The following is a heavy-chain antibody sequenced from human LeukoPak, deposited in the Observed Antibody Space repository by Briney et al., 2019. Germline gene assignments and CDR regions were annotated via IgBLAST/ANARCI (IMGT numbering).Heavy chain of an antibody. V-gene: IGHV4-34*01. CDR1: GGSFSGYY. J-gene: IGHJ4*02. Sequence: SETLSLTCAVYGGSFSGYYWSWIRKPPGKGLEWIGEINHSGSTNYNPSLKSRVTISVDTSKNQFSLKLSSVTAADTAVYYCARVRSYSLYFDYWGQGTLVTVSS. CDR2: INHSGST. D-gene: IGHD3-16*01. CDR3: ARVRSYSLYFDY.